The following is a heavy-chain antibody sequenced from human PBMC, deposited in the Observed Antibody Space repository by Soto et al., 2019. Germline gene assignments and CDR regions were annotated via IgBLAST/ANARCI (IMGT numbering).Heavy chain of an antibody. CDR2: ISSSSSYI. J-gene: IGHJ4*02. D-gene: IGHD3-22*01. Sequence: GGSLRLSCAASGFTFSSYSMNWVRQAPGKGLEWVSSISSSSSYIYYADSVKGRFTISRDNAKNSLYLQMNSLRAEDTAVYYCAREPDSYNYYDSSGYQYWGQGTLVTVSS. V-gene: IGHV3-21*01. CDR1: GFTFSSYS. CDR3: AREPDSYNYYDSSGYQY.